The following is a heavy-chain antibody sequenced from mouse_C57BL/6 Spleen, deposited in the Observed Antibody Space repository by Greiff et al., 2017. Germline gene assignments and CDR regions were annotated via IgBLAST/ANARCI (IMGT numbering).Heavy chain of an antibody. V-gene: IGHV1-82*01. Sequence: QVQLQQSGPELVKPGASVKISCKASGYAFSSSWMNWVQQRPGKGLEWIGRIYPGDGDTNYNGKFKGKATLTADKSSSTAYMQLSSLTSEDSAVYFWARWGTGAFAYWGQGTLVTVSA. CDR2: IYPGDGDT. CDR3: ARWGTGAFAY. CDR1: GYAFSSSW. D-gene: IGHD4-1*01. J-gene: IGHJ3*01.